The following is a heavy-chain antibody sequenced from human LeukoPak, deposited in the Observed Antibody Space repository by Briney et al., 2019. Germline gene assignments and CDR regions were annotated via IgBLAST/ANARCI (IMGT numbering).Heavy chain of an antibody. J-gene: IGHJ4*02. CDR1: GFTFSNYA. CDR2: IGGGGSV. CDR3: AKDRRDGSSRDGFFDY. D-gene: IGHD5-24*01. Sequence: PGGSLRLSCAASGFTFSNYAMSWVRQAPGKGLGWVSGIGGGGSVYYADSVKGRFTISRDNSKNTLYLQMNSLRVEDTAAYYCAKDRRDGSSRDGFFDYWGQGTLVTVSS. V-gene: IGHV3-23*01.